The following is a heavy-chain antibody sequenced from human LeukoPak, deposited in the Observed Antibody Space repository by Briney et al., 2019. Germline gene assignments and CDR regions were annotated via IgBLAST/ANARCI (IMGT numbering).Heavy chain of an antibody. CDR3: ARGGHYYYDSSGYSSFDY. V-gene: IGHV1-69*05. D-gene: IGHD3-22*01. CDR1: GGTFSSYA. Sequence: SVKVSCKASGGTFSSYAISWVRQAPGQGLEWMGRIIPIFGTANYAQKFQGRVTITTDESTSTAYMELSSLRSEDTAVYYCARGGHYYYDSSGYSSFDYWGQGSLVTVSS. CDR2: IIPIFGTA. J-gene: IGHJ4*02.